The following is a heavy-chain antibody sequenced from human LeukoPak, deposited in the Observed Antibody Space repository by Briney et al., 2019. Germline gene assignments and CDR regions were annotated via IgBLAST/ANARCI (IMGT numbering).Heavy chain of an antibody. CDR2: ISAYNGNT. J-gene: IGHJ3*02. Sequence: ASVKVSCTASGYTFTSYVINWVRQAPGQGLEWMGWISAYNGNTNYAQKLQGRVTMTTDTSTSTVYMELRSLRSDDTAVYYCARTSHRGADAFDIWGQGTLVTVSS. V-gene: IGHV1-18*01. CDR3: ARTSHRGADAFDI. D-gene: IGHD3-10*01. CDR1: GYTFTSYV.